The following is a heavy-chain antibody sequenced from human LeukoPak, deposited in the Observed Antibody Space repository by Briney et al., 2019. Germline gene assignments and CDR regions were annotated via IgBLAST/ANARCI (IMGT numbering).Heavy chain of an antibody. Sequence: PGGSLRLSCTVSGFTVSSNSMSWVRQAPGKGLEWVSFIYSDNTHYSDSVKGRFTISRDNAKNSLYLQMNSLRAEDTAVYYCARGSLYGDYPAYFDYWGQGTLVTVSS. CDR3: ARGSLYGDYPAYFDY. J-gene: IGHJ4*02. V-gene: IGHV3-53*01. CDR2: IYSDNT. D-gene: IGHD4-17*01. CDR1: GFTVSSNS.